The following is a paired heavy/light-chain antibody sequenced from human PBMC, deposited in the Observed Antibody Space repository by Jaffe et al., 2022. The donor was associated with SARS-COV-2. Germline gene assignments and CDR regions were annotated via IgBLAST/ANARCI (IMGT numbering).Light chain of an antibody. J-gene: IGKJ4*01. CDR1: QSITDY. V-gene: IGKV1-39*01. CDR3: QQTYSSLT. Sequence: DIQMTQSPSSLSASVGDRVTITCRASQSITDYLNWYQQKPGKAPKLLIYAASSLQSGVPSRFSGSGSGTDFTLTISSLQPEDFATYYCQQTYSSLTFGGGTKVEI. CDR2: AAS.
Heavy chain of an antibody. CDR3: AKDGGVEAYAGWFDS. V-gene: IGHV3-48*01. D-gene: IGHD3-16*01. CDR1: GFTFSNYN. Sequence: EVQLVESGGGLVQPGGSLRLSCAASGFTFSNYNMYWVRQAPGKGLEWVSQISSSSTAKYYADSVKGRFTISRDNVKNSLFLEMNGLRAEDTAVYFCAKDGGVEAYAGWFDSWGQGTLVTVSS. CDR2: ISSSSTAK. J-gene: IGHJ5*01.